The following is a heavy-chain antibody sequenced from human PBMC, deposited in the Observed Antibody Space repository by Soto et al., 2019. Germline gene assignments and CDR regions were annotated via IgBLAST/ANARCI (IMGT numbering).Heavy chain of an antibody. J-gene: IGHJ4*02. D-gene: IGHD3-3*01. V-gene: IGHV2-5*02. Sequence: QITLNESGPTVVRPTEPLTLTCRFSGFSLTTSGVGVGWIRQSPGKAPEWLALIYWDDDKRYSPSLKSRLTITKDTSKNQVVLTVSDLDPTDTATYYCAHRVLRTVFGLVTTAAIYFDFWGQGTPVAVSS. CDR3: AHRVLRTVFGLVTTAAIYFDF. CDR1: GFSLTTSGVG. CDR2: IYWDDDK.